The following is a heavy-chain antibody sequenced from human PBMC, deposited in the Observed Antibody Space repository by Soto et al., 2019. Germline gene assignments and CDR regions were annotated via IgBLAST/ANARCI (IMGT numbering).Heavy chain of an antibody. Sequence: EVQLVESGGVLVQPGRSLRLSCVASGFSFGDYAMHWFRQAPGKGLEWVSGISWKSGSIGYADSVKGRFTISSDNAKNSLYLQMNSLRAEDTALYYCTKSTGGTANGLDVWGQGTTVTVSS. D-gene: IGHD2-8*02. CDR1: GFSFGDYA. J-gene: IGHJ6*02. V-gene: IGHV3-9*01. CDR2: ISWKSGSI. CDR3: TKSTGGTANGLDV.